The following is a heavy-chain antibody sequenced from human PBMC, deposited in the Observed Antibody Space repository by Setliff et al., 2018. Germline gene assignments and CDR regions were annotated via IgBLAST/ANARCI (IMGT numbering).Heavy chain of an antibody. V-gene: IGHV1-18*01. D-gene: IGHD2-21*01. CDR2: ISVYNGKT. Sequence: GASVKVSCKASGYTFTSYGFSWVRQAPGQGLEWMGWISVYNGKTKYAQKFQGRVTMTTDTSTRTAYMEVTSLRSDDTAVYHCATEKFPGDWGDYWGQGTLVTVSS. CDR3: ATEKFPGDWGDY. J-gene: IGHJ4*02. CDR1: GYTFTSYG.